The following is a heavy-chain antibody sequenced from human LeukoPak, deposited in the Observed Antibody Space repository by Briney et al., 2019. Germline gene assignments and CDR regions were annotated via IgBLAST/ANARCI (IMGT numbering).Heavy chain of an antibody. CDR1: GFTFDDYG. D-gene: IGHD2-2*01. CDR2: INWNGGST. V-gene: IGHV3-20*04. Sequence: SGGSLRLSCAASGFTFDDYGMSWVRQAPGKGLEWVSGINWNGGSTGYADSVKGRFTISRDNAKNSLYLQMNSLRAEDTALYYCARKGRVVPAARDYYYYYMDVWGKGTTVTVSS. J-gene: IGHJ6*03. CDR3: ARKGRVVPAARDYYYYYMDV.